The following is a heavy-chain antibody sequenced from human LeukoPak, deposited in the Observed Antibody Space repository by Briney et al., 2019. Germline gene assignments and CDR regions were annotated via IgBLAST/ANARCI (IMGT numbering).Heavy chain of an antibody. V-gene: IGHV3-7*01. CDR1: GFTFSSYW. CDR2: IKQDGSEK. D-gene: IGHD1-26*01. J-gene: IGHJ4*02. CDR3: ARVEGATFPSVGGPLQNFDY. Sequence: GGSLRLSCAASGFTFSSYWMSWVRQAPGKGLEWVANIKQDGSEKYYVDSVKGRFTISRDNAKNSLYLQMNSLRAEDTAVYYCARVEGATFPSVGGPLQNFDYWGQGTLVTVSS.